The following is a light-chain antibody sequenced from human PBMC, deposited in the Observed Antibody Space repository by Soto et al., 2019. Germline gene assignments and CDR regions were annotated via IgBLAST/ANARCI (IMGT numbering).Light chain of an antibody. CDR3: QHPKWA. CDR1: QAISFC. Sequence: IQLTQSPSSLSASVGDRVTITCRASQAISFCVAWYQQRPGRAPQLLIYAASALQTGVPSRFSGSGSGTDFTLTITNLQPEDSGTYYCQHPKWAFGQGTTMEI. J-gene: IGKJ1*01. CDR2: AAS. V-gene: IGKV1-9*01.